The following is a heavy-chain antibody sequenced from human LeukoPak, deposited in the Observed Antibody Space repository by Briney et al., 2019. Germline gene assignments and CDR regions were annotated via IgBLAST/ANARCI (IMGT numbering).Heavy chain of an antibody. CDR1: GGSISSYY. J-gene: IGHJ4*02. V-gene: IGHV4-59*01. CDR2: IHYSGST. Sequence: SETLSLTCIVSGGSISSYYWSWIRQPPEKGLEWIGYIHYSGSTNYNPSLKSRVTISVDTSKNQFSLKLSSVTAADTAVYYCARRDGYTYYFDYWGQGTLVTVSS. D-gene: IGHD5-24*01. CDR3: ARRDGYTYYFDY.